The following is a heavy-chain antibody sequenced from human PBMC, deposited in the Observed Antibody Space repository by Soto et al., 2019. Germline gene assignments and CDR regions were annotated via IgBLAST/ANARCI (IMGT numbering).Heavy chain of an antibody. D-gene: IGHD2-15*01. CDR1: GGSISSGDYY. Sequence: SETLSLTCTVSGGSISSGDYYWSWIRQPPGKGLEWIGYIYYSGSTYYNPSLKSRVTISVDTSKNQFSLKLSSVTAADTAVYYCARAISCSGGSCYLNGFDYWGQGTLVTVSS. V-gene: IGHV4-30-4*01. J-gene: IGHJ4*02. CDR2: IYYSGST. CDR3: ARAISCSGGSCYLNGFDY.